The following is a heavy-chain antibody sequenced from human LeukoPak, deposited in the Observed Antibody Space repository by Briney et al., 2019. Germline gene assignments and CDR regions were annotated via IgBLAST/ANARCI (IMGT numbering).Heavy chain of an antibody. CDR3: ARGLALMDV. Sequence: SETLSLTCTVSGGSISSYYWSWLRQPPGKGLEWIGYIYYSGSTNYNPSLKSRVTISVDTSKNQFSLKLSSVTAADTAVYYCARGLALMDVWGQGTTVTVSS. D-gene: IGHD6-19*01. J-gene: IGHJ6*02. V-gene: IGHV4-59*01. CDR1: GGSISSYY. CDR2: IYYSGST.